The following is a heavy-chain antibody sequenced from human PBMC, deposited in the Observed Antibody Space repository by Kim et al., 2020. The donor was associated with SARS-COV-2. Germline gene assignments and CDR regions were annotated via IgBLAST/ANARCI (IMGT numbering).Heavy chain of an antibody. CDR2: ISWDGGST. V-gene: IGHV3-43D*03. CDR1: GFTYDDYA. CDR3: AKDAAVAGYYFDY. J-gene: IGHJ4*02. D-gene: IGHD6-19*01. Sequence: GGSLRLSCAASGFTYDDYAMHWVRQAPGKGLEWVSLISWDGGSTYYADSVKGRFTISRDNSKNSLYLQMNSLRAEDTALYYCAKDAAVAGYYFDYWGQGTLVTVSS.